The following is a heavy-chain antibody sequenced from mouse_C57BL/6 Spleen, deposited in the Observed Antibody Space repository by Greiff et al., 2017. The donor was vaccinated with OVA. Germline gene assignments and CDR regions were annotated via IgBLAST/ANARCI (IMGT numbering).Heavy chain of an antibody. D-gene: IGHD1-1*01. Sequence: QVQLQQSGAELARPGASVKLSCKASGYTFTSYGISWVKQRPGQGLEWIGEIYPRSGNTYYNEKFKGKATLTADKASSTAYMELRSLTSEDSAVYFCASNYYGSSFYFDYWGQGTTLTVSS. CDR3: ASNYYGSSFYFDY. V-gene: IGHV1-81*01. CDR1: GYTFTSYG. J-gene: IGHJ2*01. CDR2: IYPRSGNT.